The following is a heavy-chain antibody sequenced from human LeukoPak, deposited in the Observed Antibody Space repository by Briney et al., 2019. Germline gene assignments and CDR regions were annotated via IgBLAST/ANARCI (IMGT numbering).Heavy chain of an antibody. CDR2: ISSNGGST. CDR1: GFTFSSYA. CDR3: VKDQYGSGSYYNSAFDI. Sequence: PGGSLRLSCSASGFTFSSYAMHWVRQAPGKGLEYVSAISSNGGSTYYADSVKGRFTISRGNSKNTLYLQMSSLRAEDTAVYYCVKDQYGSGSYYNSAFDIWGQGTMVTVSS. J-gene: IGHJ3*02. D-gene: IGHD3-10*01. V-gene: IGHV3-64D*06.